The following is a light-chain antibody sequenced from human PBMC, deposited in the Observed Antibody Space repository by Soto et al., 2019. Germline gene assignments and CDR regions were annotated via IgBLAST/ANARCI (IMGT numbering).Light chain of an antibody. J-gene: IGKJ2*01. V-gene: IGKV3-20*01. CDR2: GAS. CDR1: QSVSSSY. Sequence: EIVLTQSPGTLSLSPGERATLSCRASQSVSSSYLAWYQQKPGQAPRLLIYGASSRATGIPDRFSGSGSGTEFTLTLSRLEPEDFAVYYCQQFGNSPPYTFCQGTKLEIK. CDR3: QQFGNSPPYT.